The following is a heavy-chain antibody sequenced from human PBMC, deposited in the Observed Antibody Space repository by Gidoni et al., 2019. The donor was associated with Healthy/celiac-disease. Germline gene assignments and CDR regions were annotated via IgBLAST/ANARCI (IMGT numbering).Heavy chain of an antibody. J-gene: IGHJ6*02. V-gene: IGHV1-69*01. CDR1: GGSFSCYA. CDR3: ARHIAAAGPYYYYYGMDV. D-gene: IGHD6-13*01. Sequence: VQLVQSGAEVKKPGSSVTVSCNASGGSFSCYAISGVRQAPAGQGLEWMGGIVPIFGTANYAQKFQGRVTITADESTSTAYMELSSLRSEDTAVYYCARHIAAAGPYYYYYGMDVWGQGTTVTVSS. CDR2: IVPIFGTA.